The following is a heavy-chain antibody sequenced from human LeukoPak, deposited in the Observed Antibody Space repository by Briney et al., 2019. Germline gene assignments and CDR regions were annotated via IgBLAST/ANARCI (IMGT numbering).Heavy chain of an antibody. V-gene: IGHV1-2*02. D-gene: IGHD3-10*01. J-gene: IGHJ4*02. CDR3: ARENDGSGSNYFDY. CDR1: GYTFTGYY. CDR2: INPKSGGT. Sequence: ASVKVSCKASGYTFTGYYMHWVRQAPGQGLEWMGWINPKSGGTNYAQKFQGRVTMTRDTSISTAYMELSRLRSDDTAVYYCARENDGSGSNYFDYWGQGTLVTVSS.